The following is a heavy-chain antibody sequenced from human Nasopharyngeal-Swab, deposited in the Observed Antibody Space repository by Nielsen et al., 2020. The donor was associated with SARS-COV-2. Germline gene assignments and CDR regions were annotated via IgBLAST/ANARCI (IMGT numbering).Heavy chain of an antibody. CDR2: IYSGGSST. CDR3: ARGFLDDAFDI. V-gene: IGHV3-23*03. D-gene: IGHD3/OR15-3a*01. Sequence: PGKGLEWVSVIYSGGSSTYYADSVKGRFTISRDNSKNTLYLQMNSPRAEDTALYYCARGFLDDAFDIWGQGTMVTVSS. J-gene: IGHJ3*02.